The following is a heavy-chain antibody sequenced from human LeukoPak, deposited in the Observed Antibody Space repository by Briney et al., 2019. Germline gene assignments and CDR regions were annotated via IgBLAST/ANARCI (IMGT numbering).Heavy chain of an antibody. Sequence: GRSLRLSCAASGFTFDDYAMHWVRQAPGKGLKWVSGISWNSGSIGYADSVKGRFTISRDNAKNSLYLQMNSLRAEDTALYYCAKDRTPYYYYYMDVWGKGTTVTVSS. CDR3: AKDRTPYYYYYMDV. D-gene: IGHD1-14*01. J-gene: IGHJ6*03. CDR1: GFTFDDYA. CDR2: ISWNSGSI. V-gene: IGHV3-9*01.